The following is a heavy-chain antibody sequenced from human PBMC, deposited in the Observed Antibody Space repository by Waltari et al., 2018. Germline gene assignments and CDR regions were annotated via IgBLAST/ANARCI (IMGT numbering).Heavy chain of an antibody. D-gene: IGHD3-3*01. CDR2: IKQDGSEK. CDR3: ARDRDFWSGYYGDFDY. J-gene: IGHJ4*02. Sequence: EVQLVESGGGLVQPGGSLRLSCAASGFTFSSYWMSCVLPAPGKGLEWVANIKQDGSEKYYVDSVKGRFTISRDNAKNSLYLQMNSLRAEDTAVYYCARDRDFWSGYYGDFDYWGQGTLVTVSS. V-gene: IGHV3-7*01. CDR1: GFTFSSYW.